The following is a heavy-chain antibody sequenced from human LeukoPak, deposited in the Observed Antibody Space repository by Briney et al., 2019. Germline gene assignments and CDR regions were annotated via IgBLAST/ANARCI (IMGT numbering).Heavy chain of an antibody. D-gene: IGHD6-19*01. CDR2: INPSNGDT. CDR3: ARDGRVAVAGQNWFDP. J-gene: IGHJ5*02. Sequence: ASVKVSCKASGYTFIDYYMHWVRQAPGQGLEWMGWINPSNGDTKYAQKFQGRVTMTRDTSISTAYMELSRLRSDDTAVYYCARDGRVAVAGQNWFDPWGQGTLVTVSS. CDR1: GYTFIDYY. V-gene: IGHV1-2*02.